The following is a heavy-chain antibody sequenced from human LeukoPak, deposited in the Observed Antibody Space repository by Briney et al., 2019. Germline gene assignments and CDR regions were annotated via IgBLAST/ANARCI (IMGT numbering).Heavy chain of an antibody. CDR3: ARDLNRYVVTMIVVVRRPHAFDI. D-gene: IGHD3-22*01. J-gene: IGHJ3*02. Sequence: PSETLSLTCAVYGGSFSGYYWSWIRQPPGKGLEWIGEINHSGSTNYNPSLKSRVTISVDTSKNQFSLKLSPVTAADTAVYYCARDLNRYVVTMIVVVRRPHAFDIWGQGTMVTVSS. V-gene: IGHV4-34*01. CDR2: INHSGST. CDR1: GGSFSGYY.